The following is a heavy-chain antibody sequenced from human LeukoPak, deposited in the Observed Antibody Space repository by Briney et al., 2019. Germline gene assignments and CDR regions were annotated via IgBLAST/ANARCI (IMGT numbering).Heavy chain of an antibody. Sequence: SVRLSCKASGGTFSSYATSWVRQAPGQGLEWMGGIIPIFGTANYAQKFQGRVTITTDESTSTAYMELSSLRSEDTVVYYCARMGGIWSGYFPYYYYYMDVWGKGTTVTVSS. D-gene: IGHD3-3*01. V-gene: IGHV1-69*05. CDR3: ARMGGIWSGYFPYYYYYMDV. J-gene: IGHJ6*03. CDR2: IIPIFGTA. CDR1: GGTFSSYA.